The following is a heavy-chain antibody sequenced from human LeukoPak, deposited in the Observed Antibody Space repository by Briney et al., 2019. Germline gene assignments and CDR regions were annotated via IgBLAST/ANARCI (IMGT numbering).Heavy chain of an antibody. J-gene: IGHJ4*02. CDR3: ASWYHIDY. D-gene: IGHD2-2*01. CDR2: ISNSGSLK. Sequence: GGSLRLSCAASGFTFSSYWMHWVRQAPGKGLEWVSYISNSGSLKYYADSVKGRFTISRDNAKNSLYLQMNSLRAEDTAMYYCASWYHIDYWGQGTLVTVSS. V-gene: IGHV3-48*04. CDR1: GFTFSSYW.